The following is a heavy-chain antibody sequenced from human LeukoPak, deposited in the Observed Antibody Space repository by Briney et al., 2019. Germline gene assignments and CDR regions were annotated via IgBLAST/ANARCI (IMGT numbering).Heavy chain of an antibody. V-gene: IGHV1-2*02. CDR2: INSNNGDT. J-gene: IGHJ4*02. CDR3: ARDGDGYNLD. D-gene: IGHD5-24*01. CDR1: GCIFTGYY. Sequence: ASVKVSCKASGCIFTGYYLHWVRQAPGQGLEWVGWINSNNGDTDYAQNFQGRVTMTRDTSISTAYMELSRLGSDDTAVYYCARDGDGYNLDWGQGTLVTVSS.